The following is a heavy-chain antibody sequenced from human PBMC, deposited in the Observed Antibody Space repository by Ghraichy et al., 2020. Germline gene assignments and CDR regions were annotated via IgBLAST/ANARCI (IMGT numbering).Heavy chain of an antibody. J-gene: IGHJ4*02. V-gene: IGHV1-46*03. CDR2: LNPIGGST. D-gene: IGHD3-22*01. CDR1: GYTFTSYY. CDR3: TRPDSSGYPAY. Sequence: ASVKVSCKAAGYTFTSYYMHWVRQAPGQGLEWMGMLNPIGGSTIYAQRFQGRVTMTRDTSTNTVYMKLNSLRSEDTAVYYCTRPDSSGYPAYWGQGTLVTVSS.